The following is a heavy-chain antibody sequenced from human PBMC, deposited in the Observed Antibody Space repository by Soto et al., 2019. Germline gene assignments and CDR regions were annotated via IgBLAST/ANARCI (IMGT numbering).Heavy chain of an antibody. CDR3: AHRPSYCSGGSCYSGFDY. CDR1: GFSLSTSGVG. D-gene: IGHD2-15*01. J-gene: IGHJ4*02. V-gene: IGHV2-5*02. CDR2: IYWDDDK. Sequence: QITLKESGPTLVKPTQTLTLTCTFSGFSLSTSGVGVGWIRQPPGKALEWLALIYWDDDKRYSPSLKSRLTTXKXXSNNQVVLTMTNMDPVDTATYYCAHRPSYCSGGSCYSGFDYWGQGTLVTVSS.